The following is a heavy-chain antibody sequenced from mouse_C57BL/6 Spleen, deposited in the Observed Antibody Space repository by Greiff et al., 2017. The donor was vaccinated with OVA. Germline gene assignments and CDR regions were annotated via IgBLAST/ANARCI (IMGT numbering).Heavy chain of an antibody. V-gene: IGHV1-52*01. J-gene: IGHJ4*01. CDR2: IDPSDSET. CDR3: ARDYGSSHYAMDY. CDR1: GYTFTSYW. Sequence: QVQLQQPGAELVRPGSSVKLSCKASGYTFTSYWMHWVKQRPIQGLEWIGNIDPSDSETHYNQKFKDKATLTVDKSSSTAYMQLSSLTSEDSAVYYCARDYGSSHYAMDYWGQGTSVTVSS. D-gene: IGHD1-1*01.